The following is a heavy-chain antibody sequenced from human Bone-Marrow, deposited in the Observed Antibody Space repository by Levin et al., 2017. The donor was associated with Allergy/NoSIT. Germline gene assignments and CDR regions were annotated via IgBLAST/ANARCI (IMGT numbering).Heavy chain of an antibody. CDR3: ARDGGYQRIELHSYVDC. Sequence: SETLSLTCAVSGYSINTSYHWGWFRQPPGKGLPWIGSIFYNGKTHYNPSLRSRVTISLDTSRNQFSLGLLSVTAADTAVYFCARDGGYQRIELHSYVDCWGQGTRVTVSS. V-gene: IGHV4-38-2*02. D-gene: IGHD1-26*01. J-gene: IGHJ4*02. CDR2: IFYNGKT. CDR1: GYSINTSYH.